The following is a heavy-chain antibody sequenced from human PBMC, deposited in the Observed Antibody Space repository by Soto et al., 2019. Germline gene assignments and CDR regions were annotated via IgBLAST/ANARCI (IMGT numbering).Heavy chain of an antibody. CDR3: AKSGGGGYRFFDP. D-gene: IGHD3-16*01. Sequence: HHGGSLRLSCAASGFTVGSYVMTWVRQAPGKGLEWVSAISVSGSTTYYADSVKGRFTISRDNSKNTLYLQMNSLRAEDTAVYYCAKSGGGGYRFFDPWGQGALVTVSS. J-gene: IGHJ5*02. V-gene: IGHV3-23*01. CDR2: ISVSGSTT. CDR1: GFTVGSYV.